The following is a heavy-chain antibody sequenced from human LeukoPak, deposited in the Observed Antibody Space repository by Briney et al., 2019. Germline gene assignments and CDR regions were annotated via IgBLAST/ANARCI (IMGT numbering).Heavy chain of an antibody. J-gene: IGHJ2*01. CDR2: IYPGDSDT. Sequence: GESLQISCKGSAYSFSSYWTGCVRHMPGKGLEWMGIIYPGDSDTRYSPYFQGQVTISADKSISTAYLQWIILKASDTAMYYCARLYYYSSGGLPLGWYFELWGRGTLVTVSS. CDR3: ARLYYYSSGGLPLGWYFEL. D-gene: IGHD3-10*01. V-gene: IGHV5-51*01. CDR1: AYSFSSYW.